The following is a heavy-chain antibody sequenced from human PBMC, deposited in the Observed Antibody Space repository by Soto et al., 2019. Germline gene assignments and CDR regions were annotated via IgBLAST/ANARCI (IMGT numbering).Heavy chain of an antibody. CDR1: GFTFSRYG. CDR3: ARPYYYDSSGYLDY. CDR2: ISSDGSNK. D-gene: IGHD3-22*01. V-gene: IGHV3-30*03. Sequence: VGSLRLSCAASGFTFSRYGMHWVRQAPGKGLEWVAVISSDGSNKYYGDSVKGRFTISRDNSKNTLYLQLNSLRTEDTAVYYCARPYYYDSSGYLDYWGQGTLVTVSS. J-gene: IGHJ4*02.